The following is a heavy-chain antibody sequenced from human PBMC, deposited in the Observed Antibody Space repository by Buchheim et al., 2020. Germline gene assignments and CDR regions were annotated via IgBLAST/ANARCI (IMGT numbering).Heavy chain of an antibody. J-gene: IGHJ4*02. CDR2: IYYSGST. V-gene: IGHV4-59*01. Sequence: QVQLQESGPGLVKPSETLSLTCTVSGGSISSYYWSWIRQPPGKGLEWIGYIYYSGSTNYNPSLKSRVTISVDTSKNPFPLKLSSVTAADTAVYYCARASSYYDYVWGSYRPDHFDYWGQGTL. CDR1: GGSISSYY. CDR3: ARASSYYDYVWGSYRPDHFDY. D-gene: IGHD3-16*02.